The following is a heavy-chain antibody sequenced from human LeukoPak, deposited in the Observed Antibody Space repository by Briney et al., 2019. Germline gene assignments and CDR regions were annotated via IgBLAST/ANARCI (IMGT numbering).Heavy chain of an antibody. J-gene: IGHJ3*02. CDR1: GGSISSSSYY. CDR3: ARHKREIAVAGLNAFDI. CDR2: IYYSGNT. V-gene: IGHV4-39*01. D-gene: IGHD6-19*01. Sequence: SETLSLTCTVSGGSISSSSYYWGWIRQPPGKGLEWIGSIYYSGNTYYNPSLKSRVTISVDTSKNQFSLKLSSVTAADTAVYYCARHKREIAVAGLNAFDIWGQGTMDTVSS.